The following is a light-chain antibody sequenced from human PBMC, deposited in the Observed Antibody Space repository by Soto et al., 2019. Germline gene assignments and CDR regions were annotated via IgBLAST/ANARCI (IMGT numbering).Light chain of an antibody. CDR1: SSNIGPGFD. V-gene: IGLV1-40*01. J-gene: IGLJ1*01. CDR3: SSFAGSNNFPYV. CDR2: GNS. Sequence: QSVLTQPPSVSGAPGQTVTISCAGSSSNIGPGFDVHWYQQVSGAAPKLLIYGNSNRPSGVPDRFSGSRSGTSASLTVSGLQAEDEADYYCSSFAGSNNFPYVFGTGTKV.